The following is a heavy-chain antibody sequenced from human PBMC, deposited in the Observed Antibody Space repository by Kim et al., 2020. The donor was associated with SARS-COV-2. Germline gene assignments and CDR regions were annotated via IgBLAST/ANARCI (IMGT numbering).Heavy chain of an antibody. CDR2: RT. Sequence: RTYNADSVKGRFTISRDNSKNTLYLQMNSLRAEDTAVYYCARGVYYGMDVWGQGTTVTVSS. V-gene: IGHV3-23*01. J-gene: IGHJ6*02. CDR3: ARGVYYGMDV. D-gene: IGHD3-16*01.